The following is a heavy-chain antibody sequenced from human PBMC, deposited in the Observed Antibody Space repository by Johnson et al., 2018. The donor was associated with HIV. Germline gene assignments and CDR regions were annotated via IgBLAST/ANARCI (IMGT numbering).Heavy chain of an antibody. V-gene: IGHV3-30*04. CDR2: ISYDGSNK. CDR3: ASLYDILTGHYLGIDAFDI. D-gene: IGHD3-9*01. Sequence: QVQLVESGGGVVQPGRSLRLSCAASGFTFSSYAMHWVRQAPGKGLEWVAVISYDGSNKYYAKSVTGRFTISRDNSKNTLYLQMNSLTSDDTAVYYCASLYDILTGHYLGIDAFDIWDQGTMVTVSS. J-gene: IGHJ3*02. CDR1: GFTFSSYA.